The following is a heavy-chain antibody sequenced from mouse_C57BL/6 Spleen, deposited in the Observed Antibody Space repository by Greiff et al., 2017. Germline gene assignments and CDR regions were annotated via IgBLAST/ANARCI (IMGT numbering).Heavy chain of an antibody. V-gene: IGHV1-69*01. Sequence: QVQLQQPGAELVMPGASVKLSCKASGYTFTSYWMHWVKQRPGQGLEWIGELDPSDSYTNYNQKFKGKSTLTVDKSSSTAYMQLSSLTSEDSAVYYCARRGYYYGSSYWYFDVWGTGTTVTVSS. CDR1: GYTFTSYW. D-gene: IGHD1-1*01. CDR3: ARRGYYYGSSYWYFDV. J-gene: IGHJ1*03. CDR2: LDPSDSYT.